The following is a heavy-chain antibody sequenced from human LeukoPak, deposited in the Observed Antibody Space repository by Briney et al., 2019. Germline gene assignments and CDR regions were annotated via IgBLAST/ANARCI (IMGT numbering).Heavy chain of an antibody. V-gene: IGHV1-69*01. CDR3: ARDQADCSSTSCPLDY. CDR2: IIPIFGTA. J-gene: IGHJ4*02. CDR1: GGTFSSYA. Sequence: SVKVSCKASGGTFSSYAISWVRQAPGQGLEWMGGIIPIFGTANYAQKFQGRVTITADESTSTAYMELSSLRSEDTAVYYCARDQADCSSTSCPLDYWGQGTLVTVSS. D-gene: IGHD2-2*01.